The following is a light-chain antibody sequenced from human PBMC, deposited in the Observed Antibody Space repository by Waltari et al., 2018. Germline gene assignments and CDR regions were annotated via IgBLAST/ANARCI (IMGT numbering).Light chain of an antibody. CDR3: SSYTSSSTLYV. Sequence: QSALTQPASVSGSPGQSITIPCTGTSSHVGGYNYVSWYQQHPGKAPKLMIYDVSNRPSGVSNRFSGSKSGNTASLTISGLQAEDEADYYCSSYTSSSTLYVFGTGTKVTVL. V-gene: IGLV2-14*03. CDR1: SSHVGGYNY. J-gene: IGLJ1*01. CDR2: DVS.